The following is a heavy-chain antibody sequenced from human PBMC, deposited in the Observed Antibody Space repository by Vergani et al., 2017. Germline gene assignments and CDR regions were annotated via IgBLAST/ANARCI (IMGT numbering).Heavy chain of an antibody. CDR3: TTHYYGSGSYYLCDY. CDR2: IKSKTDGGTT. J-gene: IGHJ4*02. V-gene: IGHV3-15*01. Sequence: EVQLVESGGGLVKPGGSLRLSCAASGFTFSNAWMSWVRQAPGKGLEWVGRIKSKTDGGTTDYAAPVKGRFTISRDDSKNTLYLQMNSLKTEDTAVYYCTTHYYGSGSYYLCDYWGQGTLVTVSS. CDR1: GFTFSNAW. D-gene: IGHD3-10*01.